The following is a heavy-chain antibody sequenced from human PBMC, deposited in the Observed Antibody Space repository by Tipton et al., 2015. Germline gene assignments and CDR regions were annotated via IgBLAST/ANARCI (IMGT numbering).Heavy chain of an antibody. V-gene: IGHV4-34*01. CDR3: ARSRYTVTPDS. J-gene: IGHJ4*02. Sequence: TLSLTCAVYGGSFSGYYWNWIRQPPGKGLEWIGSLYFSGNTYYNPSLKSRVTISIDRFKNQFSLKLSSVTAADTAVYYCARSRYTVTPDSWGQGTLVTVSS. D-gene: IGHD4-17*01. CDR2: LYFSGNT. CDR1: GGSFSGYY.